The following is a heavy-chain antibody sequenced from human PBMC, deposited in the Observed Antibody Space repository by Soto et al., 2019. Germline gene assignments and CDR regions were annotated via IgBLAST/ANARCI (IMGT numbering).Heavy chain of an antibody. CDR2: IYYSGST. J-gene: IGHJ4*02. V-gene: IGHV4-31*03. CDR3: ARDSYYYGSGSFPL. D-gene: IGHD3-10*01. CDR1: GGSISSGGYY. Sequence: TLSRSCTVSGGSISSGGYYWSWTRQHPGKGLEWIGYIYYSGSTYYNPSLKSRVTISVDTSKNQFSLKLSSVTAADTAVYYCARDSYYYGSGSFPLWGQGTLVTVSS.